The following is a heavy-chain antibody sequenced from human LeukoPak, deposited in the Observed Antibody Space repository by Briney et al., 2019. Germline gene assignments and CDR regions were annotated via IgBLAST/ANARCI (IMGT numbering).Heavy chain of an antibody. D-gene: IGHD1-26*01. CDR2: FDPEDGET. J-gene: IGHJ3*02. V-gene: IGHV1-24*01. Sequence: ASVKVSCKVSGYTLTELSMHWVRQAPGKGLEWMGGFDPEDGETIYAQKFQGRVTMTRDMSTSTVYMELSSLRSEDTAVYYCARGHIVGAIRSAFDIWGQGTMVTVSS. CDR3: ARGHIVGAIRSAFDI. CDR1: GYTLTELS.